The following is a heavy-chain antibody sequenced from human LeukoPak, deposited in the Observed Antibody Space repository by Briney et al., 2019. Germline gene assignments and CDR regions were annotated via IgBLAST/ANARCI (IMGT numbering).Heavy chain of an antibody. CDR3: ASVGAYPSGSYYDY. Sequence: GGSLRLSCAASGFTFNNYAMSWVRQAPGKGLEWVSAVSGSAGSTYYADSVKGRFTISRDNAKNSLYLQMNSLRAEDTAVYYCASVGAYPSGSYYDYWGQGTLVTVSS. D-gene: IGHD1-26*01. J-gene: IGHJ4*02. V-gene: IGHV3-23*01. CDR1: GFTFNNYA. CDR2: VSGSAGST.